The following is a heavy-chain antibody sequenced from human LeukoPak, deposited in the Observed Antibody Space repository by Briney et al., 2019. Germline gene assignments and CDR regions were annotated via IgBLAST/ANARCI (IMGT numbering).Heavy chain of an antibody. CDR1: VYTLTEIA. J-gene: IGHJ4*02. V-gene: IGHV1-24*01. Sequence: ASVTVSFKVSVYTLTEIAMHWVRQAPGEGLEWMGGFDPQDRETVYAQKFQGRVTMTEDTSTDTAFMELSGLRSEDTALYYCAIIASAGTFDYWGQGALVTVSS. CDR3: AIIASAGTFDY. D-gene: IGHD6-13*01. CDR2: FDPQDRET.